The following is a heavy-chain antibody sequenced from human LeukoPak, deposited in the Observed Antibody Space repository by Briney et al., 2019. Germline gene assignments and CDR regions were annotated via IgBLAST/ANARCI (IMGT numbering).Heavy chain of an antibody. CDR1: GGSISSGDYY. Sequence: SSETLSLTCTVSGGSISSGDYYWSWIRQPPGKGPEWIGYIYYSGSTYYNPSLKSRVTISVDTSKNQFSLKLSSVTAADTAVYYCARDLEAAAAPDYWGQGTLVTVSS. CDR3: ARDLEAAAAPDY. D-gene: IGHD6-13*01. CDR2: IYYSGST. V-gene: IGHV4-30-4*08. J-gene: IGHJ4*02.